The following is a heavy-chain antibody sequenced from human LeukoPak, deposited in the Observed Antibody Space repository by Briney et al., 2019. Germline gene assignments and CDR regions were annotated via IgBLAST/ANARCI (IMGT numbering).Heavy chain of an antibody. CDR2: IDYSGST. CDR1: GGSISSYY. Sequence: PSETLSLTCTVSGGSISSYYWTWIRQSPGKGLGYIGYIDYSGSTDYNPSLTSRVTLSVDTSTNQFSLMLTSVTAADTAVYYCARVSGNGYYGSGSYYKNAFDIWGQGTMVTVSS. CDR3: ARVSGNGYYGSGSYYKNAFDI. D-gene: IGHD3-10*01. J-gene: IGHJ3*02. V-gene: IGHV4-59*01.